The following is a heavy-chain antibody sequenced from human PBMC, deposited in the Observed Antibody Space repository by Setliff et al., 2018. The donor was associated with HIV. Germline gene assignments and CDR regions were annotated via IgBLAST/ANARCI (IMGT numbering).Heavy chain of an antibody. CDR2: ISESNGAT. J-gene: IGHJ3*02. Sequence: ASVKVSCKGSGYKFSDYGIAWVRQAPGQGLEWVGWISESNGATYYAQKVQGRVTMTTDTSATTAYMELSRLRSDDTALYYCARTRAIAHDAFDIWGPGTMVTVSS. V-gene: IGHV1-18*01. CDR3: ARTRAIAHDAFDI. D-gene: IGHD3-16*02. CDR1: GYKFSDYG.